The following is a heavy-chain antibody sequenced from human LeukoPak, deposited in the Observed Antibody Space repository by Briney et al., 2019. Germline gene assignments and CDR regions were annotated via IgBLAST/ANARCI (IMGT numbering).Heavy chain of an antibody. J-gene: IGHJ4*02. CDR1: GYTFTSYG. Sequence: ASVKVSCKASGYTFTSYGISWVRQAPGRGLEWMGWISAYNGNTNYAQKLQGRVTMTTDTSTSTAYMELRSLRSDDTAVYYCARDGVWGRTYYYDSSGYYPFDYWGQGTLVTVSS. CDR3: ARDGVWGRTYYYDSSGYYPFDY. V-gene: IGHV1-18*01. D-gene: IGHD3-22*01. CDR2: ISAYNGNT.